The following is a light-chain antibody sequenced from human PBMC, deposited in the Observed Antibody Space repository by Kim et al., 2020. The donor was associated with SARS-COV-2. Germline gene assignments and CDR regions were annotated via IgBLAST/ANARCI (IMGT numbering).Light chain of an antibody. CDR2: GAS. V-gene: IGKV3-15*01. CDR1: QSVRNN. CDR3: QKYNDWPLLT. J-gene: IGKJ4*01. Sequence: IVMTQSPATLSVSPGERVTLSCRASQSVRNNLAWYQHRPGQAPRLLIYGASTRATDVSGRFSGSGSGTEFTLTIRSLQSEDLAVYYCQKYNDWPLLTFGGGTKVDIK.